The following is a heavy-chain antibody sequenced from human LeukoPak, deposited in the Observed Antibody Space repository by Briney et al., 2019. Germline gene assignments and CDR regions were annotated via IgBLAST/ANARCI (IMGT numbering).Heavy chain of an antibody. CDR3: ARDRLGVEMSTINRFDY. CDR2: ISTGSSYI. D-gene: IGHD5-24*01. Sequence: GGSLRLSCAASGFTFSSYTMNWVRQAPGKGLEWVSSISTGSSYIYYANSVKGRFTISRDNAKNSLYLQMNSLRAEDTAVYYCARDRLGVEMSTINRFDYWGQGTLVAVSS. V-gene: IGHV3-21*01. CDR1: GFTFSSYT. J-gene: IGHJ4*02.